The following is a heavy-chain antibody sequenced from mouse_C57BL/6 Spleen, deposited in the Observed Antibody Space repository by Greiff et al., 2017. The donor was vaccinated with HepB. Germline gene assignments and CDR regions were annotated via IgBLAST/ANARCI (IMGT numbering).Heavy chain of an antibody. V-gene: IGHV3-6*01. D-gene: IGHD2-1*01. CDR1: GYSITSGYY. Sequence: EVQLVESGPGLVKPSQSLSLTCSVTGYSITSGYYWNWIRQFPGNKLEWMGYISYDGSNNYNPSLKNRISITRDTSKNQFFLELNSVTTEDTATYYCARGGNYEGFDYWGQGTTLTVSS. J-gene: IGHJ2*01. CDR2: ISYDGSN. CDR3: ARGGNYEGFDY.